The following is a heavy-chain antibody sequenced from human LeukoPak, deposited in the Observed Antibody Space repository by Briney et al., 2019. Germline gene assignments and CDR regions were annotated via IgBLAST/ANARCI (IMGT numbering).Heavy chain of an antibody. Sequence: GGSLRLSCAASGFTVSSNYMNWVRQAPGKGLEWVSSISSSSSYIYYADSVKGRFTISRDNAKNSLYLQMNSLRAEDTAVYYCARGGLGYYDSSGTADYWGQGTLVTVSS. CDR1: GFTVSSNY. CDR3: ARGGLGYYDSSGTADY. J-gene: IGHJ4*02. D-gene: IGHD3-22*01. V-gene: IGHV3-21*01. CDR2: ISSSSSYI.